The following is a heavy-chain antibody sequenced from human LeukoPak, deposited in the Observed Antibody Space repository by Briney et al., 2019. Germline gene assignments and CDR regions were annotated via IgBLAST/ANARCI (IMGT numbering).Heavy chain of an antibody. D-gene: IGHD3-10*01. CDR1: GFTFSSYS. J-gene: IGHJ6*02. Sequence: GRSLRLSCAASGFTFSSYSMHWVRQAPGQGLEWVALISSDGGYKYYADSVEGRFTISRDTSENTLYLQMNSLRPEDTAVYYCARDRYHGSGPYYGMDVWGQGTTVIVSS. CDR3: ARDRYHGSGPYYGMDV. CDR2: ISSDGGYK. V-gene: IGHV3-30-3*01.